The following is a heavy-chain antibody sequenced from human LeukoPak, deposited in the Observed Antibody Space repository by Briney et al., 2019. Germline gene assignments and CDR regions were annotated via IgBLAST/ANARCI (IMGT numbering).Heavy chain of an antibody. Sequence: ASVKVSCKASGYTFTGYYMHWVRQAPGQGLEWMGIINPSGGSTSYAQKFQGRVTMTRDTSTSTVYMELSSLRSEGTAVYYCARMVRHYGSGGGFDPWGQGTLVTVSS. CDR1: GYTFTGYY. V-gene: IGHV1-46*01. CDR2: INPSGGST. CDR3: ARMVRHYGSGGGFDP. J-gene: IGHJ5*02. D-gene: IGHD3-10*01.